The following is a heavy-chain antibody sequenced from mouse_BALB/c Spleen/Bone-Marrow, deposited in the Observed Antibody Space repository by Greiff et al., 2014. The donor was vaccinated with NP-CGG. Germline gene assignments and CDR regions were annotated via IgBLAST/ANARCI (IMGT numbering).Heavy chain of an antibody. Sequence: QVQLKQSGAELVRPGASVKLSCKASGYTFTSYWINWVKQRPGQGLEWIGNIYPPDSYTNYNQKFKDKATMTVDKSSSTAYMQLSSQTSEDSAVYYCTLLAPMDYWGQGTSVTVSS. CDR3: TLLAPMDY. V-gene: IGHV1-69*02. CDR1: GYTFTSYW. D-gene: IGHD2-1*01. J-gene: IGHJ4*01. CDR2: IYPPDSYT.